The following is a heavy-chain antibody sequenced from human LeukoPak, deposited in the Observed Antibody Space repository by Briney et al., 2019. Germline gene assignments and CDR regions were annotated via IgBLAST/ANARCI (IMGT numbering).Heavy chain of an antibody. V-gene: IGHV1-2*02. CDR1: GYIFTAYF. CDR3: AREGGYDILTGYQGY. Sequence: GASVKVSCKASGYIFTAYFIHWVRQAPGQGLEWMGWINPNNGDTNYVQKFQGRVTMTRDTSISTAYMELTRLRSDDTAVYYCAREGGYDILTGYQGYWGQGTLVTVSS. D-gene: IGHD3-9*01. CDR2: INPNNGDT. J-gene: IGHJ4*02.